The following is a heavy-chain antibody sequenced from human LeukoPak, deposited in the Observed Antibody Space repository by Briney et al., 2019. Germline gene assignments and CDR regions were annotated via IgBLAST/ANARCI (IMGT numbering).Heavy chain of an antibody. V-gene: IGHV5-10-1*01. CDR3: ARHAPLVRGVIYYFDH. CDR2: IDPSDSYT. CDR1: GYSFTSYW. J-gene: IGHJ4*02. D-gene: IGHD3-10*01. Sequence: GASLKISCKGSGYSFTSYWINWVRQLPGKGLEWMGTIDPSDSYTNYSPSFQGHVTISADKSINTAYLQWSSMKASDTAMYYCARHAPLVRGVIYYFDHWGQGTLVTVSS.